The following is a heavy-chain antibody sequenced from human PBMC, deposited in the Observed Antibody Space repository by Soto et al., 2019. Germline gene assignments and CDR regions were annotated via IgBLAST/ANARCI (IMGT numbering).Heavy chain of an antibody. D-gene: IGHD1-26*01. V-gene: IGHV3-9*01. CDR3: AKGVGATQGSGFDL. Sequence: GGSLRLSCAASGFTFDDYAMHWVRQAPGKGLEWVSGLSWDSGTIGHADSVKGRFTISRDNAKSSLYLQMNSLRSEDTALYYCAKGVGATQGSGFDLWGQGAMVTVSS. CDR2: LSWDSGTI. CDR1: GFTFDDYA. J-gene: IGHJ3*01.